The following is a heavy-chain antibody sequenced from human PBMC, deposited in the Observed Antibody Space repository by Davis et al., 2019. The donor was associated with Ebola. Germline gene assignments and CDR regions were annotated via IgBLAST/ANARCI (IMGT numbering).Heavy chain of an antibody. CDR1: GFTFSSYG. CDR2: ISYDGSNK. D-gene: IGHD4-17*01. CDR3: AKDSTTPAGY. J-gene: IGHJ4*02. V-gene: IGHV3-30*18. Sequence: GGSLRLSCAASGFTFSSYGMHWVRQAPGKGLEWVAVISYDGSNKYYADSVKGRFTISRDNSKNTLYLQMNSLRAEDTAVYYCAKDSTTPAGYWGQETLVTVSS.